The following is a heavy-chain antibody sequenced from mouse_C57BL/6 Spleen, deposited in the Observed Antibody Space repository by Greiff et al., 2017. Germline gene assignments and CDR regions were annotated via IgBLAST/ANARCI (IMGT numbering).Heavy chain of an antibody. CDR3: AREGGNWVDY. CDR2: ISSGGSYT. V-gene: IGHV5-6*03. D-gene: IGHD4-1*01. CDR1: GFTFSSYG. J-gene: IGHJ2*01. Sequence: EVKVVESGGGLVKPGGSLKLSCAASGFTFSSYGMSWVRQTPDKRLEWVATISSGGSYTYYPDSVKGRFTISRDNAKNTLYLQMSSLKSEDTAMYYCAREGGNWVDYWGQGTTLTVSS.